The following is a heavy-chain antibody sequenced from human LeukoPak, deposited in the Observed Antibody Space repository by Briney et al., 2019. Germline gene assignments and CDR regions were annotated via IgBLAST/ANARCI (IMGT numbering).Heavy chain of an antibody. CDR1: GGSISSSNW. J-gene: IGHJ4*02. CDR3: ARLVPKNCGGDCYDGSFDY. D-gene: IGHD2-21*02. V-gene: IGHV4-4*02. Sequence: SETLSLTCAVSGGSISSSNWWSWVRQPPGKGLEWIGYIYYSGSTNYNPSLKSRVTISVDTSKNQFSLKLSSVTAADTAVYYCARLVPKNCGGDCYDGSFDYWGQGTLVTVSS. CDR2: IYYSGST.